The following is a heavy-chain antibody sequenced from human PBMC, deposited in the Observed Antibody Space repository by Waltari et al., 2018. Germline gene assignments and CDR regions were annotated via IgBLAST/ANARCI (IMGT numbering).Heavy chain of an antibody. CDR3: ARYERWLVNAFDI. J-gene: IGHJ3*02. D-gene: IGHD6-19*01. CDR2: IKQDGSEK. CDR1: GGSISSSSYY. V-gene: IGHV3-7*01. Sequence: LQLQESGPGLVKPSETLSLTCTVSGGSISSSSYYWGWVRQAPGKGLEWVANIKQDGSEKYYVDSVKGRFTISRDNAKNSLYLQMNSLRAEDTAVYYCARYERWLVNAFDIWGQGTMVTVSS.